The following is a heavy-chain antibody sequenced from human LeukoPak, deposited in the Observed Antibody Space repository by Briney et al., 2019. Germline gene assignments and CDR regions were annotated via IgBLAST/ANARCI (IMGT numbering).Heavy chain of an antibody. CDR1: GLPFSSYW. D-gene: IGHD1-1*01. CDR3: ARLSGTGYFDL. Sequence: GGSLRLSCAASGLPFSSYWMSWVRQAPGKGLEWVANIKPDGSEKNYVDSVKGRFTISRDTAKNSLILQMNSLRAGDTALYFCARLSGTGYFDLWGQGTLVTVSS. J-gene: IGHJ4*02. CDR2: IKPDGSEK. V-gene: IGHV3-7*01.